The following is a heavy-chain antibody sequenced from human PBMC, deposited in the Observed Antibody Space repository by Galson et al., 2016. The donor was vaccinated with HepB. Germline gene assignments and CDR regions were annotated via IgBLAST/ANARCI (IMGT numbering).Heavy chain of an antibody. Sequence: ATLSLTCIVSGASITNDRFFWGWLRQPPGKGLEWIGSISYSGLTNYNPSLQGRVTISVETSKDHFSLEINSVTGADTAVYFCARLTWEVLGWFDTWGQGTLVTVSS. CDR1: GASITNDRFF. CDR3: ARLTWEVLGWFDT. J-gene: IGHJ5*02. V-gene: IGHV4-39*02. CDR2: ISYSGLT. D-gene: IGHD1-26*01.